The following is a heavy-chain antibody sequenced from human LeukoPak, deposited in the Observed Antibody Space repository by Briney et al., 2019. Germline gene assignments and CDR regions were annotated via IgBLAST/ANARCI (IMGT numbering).Heavy chain of an antibody. CDR2: INPNSGGT. CDR1: GYTFTGYY. D-gene: IGHD3-10*01. Sequence: ASVKVSCKASGYTFTGYYMHWVRQAPGQGLEWMGWINPNSGGTNYAQKFQGRATMTRDTSISTAYMELSRLRSDDTAVYYCARGRNYGSGNYVFDYWGQGTLVTVSS. J-gene: IGHJ4*02. CDR3: ARGRNYGSGNYVFDY. V-gene: IGHV1-2*02.